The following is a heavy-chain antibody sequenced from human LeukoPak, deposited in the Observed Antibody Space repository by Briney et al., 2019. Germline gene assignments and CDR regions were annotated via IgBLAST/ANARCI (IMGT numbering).Heavy chain of an antibody. V-gene: IGHV1-8*01. J-gene: IGHJ5*02. Sequence: ASVKVSCKASGYTFTSHDINWVRQATGQGLEWMGWMNPNSGYTGYEQKFQGRVTMTRDTSTSTAYMELSSLRSEDTAVYYCASRGGRYCSSTSCRVYWFDPWGQGTLVTVSS. D-gene: IGHD2-2*01. CDR1: GYTFTSHD. CDR2: MNPNSGYT. CDR3: ASRGGRYCSSTSCRVYWFDP.